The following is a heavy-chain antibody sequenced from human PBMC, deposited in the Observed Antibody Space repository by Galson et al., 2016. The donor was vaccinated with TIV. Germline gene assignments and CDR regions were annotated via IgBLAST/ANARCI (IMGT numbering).Heavy chain of an antibody. J-gene: IGHJ3*01. CDR1: GGSVSGYY. D-gene: IGHD3-3*01. Sequence: SETLSLTCGVYGGSVSGYYWGWFRQPPGKGLEWIGEINHFRSSNYNPSLKSRLTISVDTSKNQFSLRLSSVTAADTAVYYCRARGDSRAHDVFDFWGHGTMVTVSS. CDR2: INHFRSS. V-gene: IGHV4-34*01. CDR3: RARGDSRAHDVFDF.